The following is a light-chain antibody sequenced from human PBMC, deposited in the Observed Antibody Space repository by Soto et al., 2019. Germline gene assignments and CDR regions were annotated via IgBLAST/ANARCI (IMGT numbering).Light chain of an antibody. Sequence: DIQMTQYPSTLSASVGDRVTITCRASQSISSWLAWYQQKPGKAPKLLIYDASSLESGVPSRFSGSGSGTEFTLTISSLQPDDFATHYCQQYNSYSGTFGQGTKVEIK. CDR1: QSISSW. CDR3: QQYNSYSGT. J-gene: IGKJ1*01. V-gene: IGKV1-5*01. CDR2: DAS.